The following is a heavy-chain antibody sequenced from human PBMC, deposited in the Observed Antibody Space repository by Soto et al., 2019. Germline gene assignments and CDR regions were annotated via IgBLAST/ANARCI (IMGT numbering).Heavy chain of an antibody. CDR2: ISAYNGNT. CDR3: ASPRAPGSFLP. V-gene: IGHV1-18*04. J-gene: IGHJ5*02. Sequence: ASVKVSCKASGYTFTSYGISWVRQAPGQGLEWMGWISAYNGNTNFAQKLQGRVTMTTDTSTSTAYMELRSLRSDDTAVYYCASPRAPGSFLPCGQAPLLTLSS. CDR1: GYTFTSYG. D-gene: IGHD3-10*01.